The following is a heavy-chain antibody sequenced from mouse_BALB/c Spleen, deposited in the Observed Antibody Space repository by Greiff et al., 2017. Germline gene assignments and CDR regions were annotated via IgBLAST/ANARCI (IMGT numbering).Heavy chain of an antibody. D-gene: IGHD2-1*01. V-gene: IGHV5-17*02. CDR2: ISSGSSTI. CDR3: AHYGNYDYYAMDY. J-gene: IGHJ4*01. CDR1: GFTFSSFG. Sequence: EVMLVESGGGLVQPGGSRKLSCAASGFTFSSFGMHWVRQAPEKGLEWVAYISSGSSTIYYADTVKGRFTISRDNPKNTLFLQMTSLRSEDTAMYYCAHYGNYDYYAMDYWGQGTSVTVSS.